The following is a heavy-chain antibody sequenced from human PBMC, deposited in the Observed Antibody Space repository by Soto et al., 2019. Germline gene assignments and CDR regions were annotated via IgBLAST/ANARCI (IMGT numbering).Heavy chain of an antibody. J-gene: IGHJ5*02. CDR1: GGTFSSYA. CDR2: IIPIFGTA. Sequence: ASVKVSCKASGGTFSSYAISWVRQAPGQGLEWMGGIIPIFGTANYAQKFQGRVTITADESTSTAYMELSSLRSEDTAVYYCARARGTMVRGVIITDWFDPWGQGTLVTVSS. CDR3: ARARGTMVRGVIITDWFDP. D-gene: IGHD3-10*01. V-gene: IGHV1-69*13.